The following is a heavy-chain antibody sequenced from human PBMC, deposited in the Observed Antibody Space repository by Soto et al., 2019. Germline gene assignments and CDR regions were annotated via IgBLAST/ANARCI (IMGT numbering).Heavy chain of an antibody. Sequence: SESLSLTFVASGSAIRRSNWCSWVRQPPGKGLEWIGEIYHSGSTNYNPSLKSRVTISVDKSKNQFSLKLSSVTAADTAVYYCARYCSGGSCQGGGFDYWGQG. CDR1: GSAIRRSNW. J-gene: IGHJ4*02. D-gene: IGHD2-15*01. CDR3: ARYCSGGSCQGGGFDY. CDR2: IYHSGST. V-gene: IGHV4-4*02.